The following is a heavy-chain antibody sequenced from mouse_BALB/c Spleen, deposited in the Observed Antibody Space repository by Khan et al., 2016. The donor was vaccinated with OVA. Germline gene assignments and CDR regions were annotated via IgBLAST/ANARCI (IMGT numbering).Heavy chain of an antibody. CDR1: GYSITSDYA. Sequence: EVELVESGPGLVKPSQSLSLTCTVTGYSITSDYALNWIRQFPGNKLEWMGYISYSGNTKYNPSLKSRISITRDTSKNQFFLQLNSVTAEDTATYYCARIYGGDFDYWGQGTTLTVSS. CDR2: ISYSGNT. CDR3: ARIYGGDFDY. J-gene: IGHJ2*01. V-gene: IGHV3-2*02. D-gene: IGHD1-1*01.